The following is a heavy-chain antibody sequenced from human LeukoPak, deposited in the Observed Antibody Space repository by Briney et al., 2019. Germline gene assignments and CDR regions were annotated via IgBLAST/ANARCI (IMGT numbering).Heavy chain of an antibody. CDR2: ISAYNGNT. Sequence: ASVKVSCKASGYTFTSYGISWVRQAPGQGLEWMGWISAYNGNTNYAQKLQGRVTMTTDTSTSTAYMELRSLRSDDTAGYYCARRHYYDSSGYRGGDAFDIWGQGTMVTVSS. J-gene: IGHJ3*02. CDR3: ARRHYYDSSGYRGGDAFDI. V-gene: IGHV1-18*01. CDR1: GYTFTSYG. D-gene: IGHD3-22*01.